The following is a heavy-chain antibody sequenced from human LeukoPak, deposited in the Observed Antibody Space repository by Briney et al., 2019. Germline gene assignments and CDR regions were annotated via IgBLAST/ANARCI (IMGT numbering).Heavy chain of an antibody. Sequence: GGSLRLSCAASGFTFSSYAMNWVRQAPGKGLEWVGRIKSKTDGGTADYAAPVNGRFTISRDDSKNTPYLQMNSLKTEDTAVYYCTRIYKLAYFDYWGQGTLVTVSS. D-gene: IGHD1-1*01. CDR2: IKSKTDGGTA. CDR3: TRIYKLAYFDY. J-gene: IGHJ4*02. V-gene: IGHV3-15*01. CDR1: GFTFSSYA.